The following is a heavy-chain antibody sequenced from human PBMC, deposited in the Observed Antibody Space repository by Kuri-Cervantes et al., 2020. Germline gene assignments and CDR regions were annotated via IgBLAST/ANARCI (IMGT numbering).Heavy chain of an antibody. CDR3: ARARVSLRYFDWLYNYFDY. Sequence: SVKVSCKASGYTFTSYAISWVRQAPGQGLEWMGGIIPIFGTANYAQKFQGRVTITADESTSTAYMELSSLRSEDTAVYYCARARVSLRYFDWLYNYFDYWGQGTLVTVSS. CDR1: GYTFTSYA. V-gene: IGHV1-69*13. D-gene: IGHD3-9*01. J-gene: IGHJ4*02. CDR2: IIPIFGTA.